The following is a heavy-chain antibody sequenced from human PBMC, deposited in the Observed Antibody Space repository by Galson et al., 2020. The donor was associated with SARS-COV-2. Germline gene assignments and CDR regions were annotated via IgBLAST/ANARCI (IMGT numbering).Heavy chain of an antibody. D-gene: IGHD3-10*01. CDR2: IYHGGKT. J-gene: IGHJ5*02. CDR3: ARVFYYGSGSYYRFDP. V-gene: IGHV4-38-2*02. Sequence: SQTLSLTCTVSGYSISSGYYWGWIRQPPGKGLEWIGSIYHGGKTSYNPSLRSRVTISLDTSKNQFSLKLTSVTAADTAVYYCARVFYYGSGSYYRFDPWGQGTLVTVSS. CDR1: GYSISSGYY.